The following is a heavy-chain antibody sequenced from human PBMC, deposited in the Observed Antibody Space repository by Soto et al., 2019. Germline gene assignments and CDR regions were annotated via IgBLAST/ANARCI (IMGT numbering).Heavy chain of an antibody. Sequence: EVQLWESGGGLVQPGGSLRLSCAVSGYTFSSFDMSWVRQAPGKGLEWVSTISGSGGGTNYADFVKGRFTISRDISTYTVYLQMNSLRAEDTAVYYCAHRTGFDYWGQGALVTVSS. J-gene: IGHJ4*02. CDR1: GYTFSSFD. V-gene: IGHV3-23*01. CDR3: AHRTGFDY. CDR2: ISGSGGGT.